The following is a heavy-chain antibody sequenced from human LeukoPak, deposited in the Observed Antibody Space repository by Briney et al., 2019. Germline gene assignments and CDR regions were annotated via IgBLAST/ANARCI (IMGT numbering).Heavy chain of an antibody. V-gene: IGHV4-59*02. Sequence: PSETLSLTCTVSGGSVSYYYWSWIRQPPGKGLEWIAYIYYSGSTNYNPSLRSRVTISVDTSKNQVSLKLSSVTAADTAVYYCARSPGYYFDYWGRGTLVTVSS. CDR3: ARSPGYYFDY. CDR1: GGSVSYYY. J-gene: IGHJ4*02. D-gene: IGHD3-10*01. CDR2: IYYSGST.